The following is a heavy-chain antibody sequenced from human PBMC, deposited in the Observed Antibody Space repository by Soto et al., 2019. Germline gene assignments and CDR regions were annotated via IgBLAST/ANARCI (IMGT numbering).Heavy chain of an antibody. CDR1: GFTFTPYA. Sequence: PGGSLRLSCAASGFTFTPYAMSWVRQAPGKGLEWVSVITGGVGITYYADSVKGRFTISRDNSRNTLFLQMNSLRAEDTAVYYCARDYYKYYDSSGYYRSPAYWGQGTLVTVSS. CDR3: ARDYYKYYDSSGYYRSPAY. D-gene: IGHD3-22*01. CDR2: ITGGVGIT. V-gene: IGHV3-23*01. J-gene: IGHJ4*02.